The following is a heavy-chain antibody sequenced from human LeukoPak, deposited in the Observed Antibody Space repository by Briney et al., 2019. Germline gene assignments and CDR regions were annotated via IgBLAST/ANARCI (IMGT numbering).Heavy chain of an antibody. Sequence: SVKVSCKASGGTFSSYAISWVRQAPGQGLEWMGRIIPIFGTANYAQKFQGRVTITRDTSISTAYMELSRLRSDDTAVYYCARASGGSSFDYWGQGTLVTVSS. CDR2: IIPIFGTA. D-gene: IGHD2-15*01. V-gene: IGHV1-69*05. CDR1: GGTFSSYA. J-gene: IGHJ4*02. CDR3: ARASGGSSFDY.